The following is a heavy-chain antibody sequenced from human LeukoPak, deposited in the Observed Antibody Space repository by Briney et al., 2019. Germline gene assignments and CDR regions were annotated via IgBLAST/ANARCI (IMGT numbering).Heavy chain of an antibody. CDR1: GFTFSTYS. V-gene: IGHV3-48*02. CDR3: ARGFGRHDY. Sequence: GGSLRLSCAVSGFTFSTYSMNWVRQAPGKGLEWLSYINSISGTIYYADSVKGRFTISRDNAKNSLYLQMNSLRDEDTAVYYCARGFGRHDYWGQGTLVTVSS. D-gene: IGHD3-16*01. J-gene: IGHJ4*02. CDR2: INSISGTI.